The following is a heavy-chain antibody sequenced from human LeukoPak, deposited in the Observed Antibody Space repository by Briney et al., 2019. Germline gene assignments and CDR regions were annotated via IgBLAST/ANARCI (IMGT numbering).Heavy chain of an antibody. V-gene: IGHV3-23*01. CDR3: ARVDDAFDI. CDR2: ISGSGGST. Sequence: GGSLRLSCAASGFTFSSYAMSWVRQAPGKGLEWVSAISGSGGSTYYADSVKGRFTISRDNAKNSLYLQMNSLRAEDTAVYYCARVDDAFDIWGQGTMVTVSS. CDR1: GFTFSSYA. J-gene: IGHJ3*02.